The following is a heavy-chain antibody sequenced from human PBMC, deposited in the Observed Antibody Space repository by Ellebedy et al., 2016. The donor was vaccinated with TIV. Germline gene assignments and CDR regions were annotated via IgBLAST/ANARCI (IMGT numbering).Heavy chain of an antibody. J-gene: IGHJ5*02. V-gene: IGHV4-59*12. CDR2: IYYSGST. D-gene: IGHD1-14*01. Sequence: SETLSLTXTVSGASIHNYYWTWIRQPPGKGLEWIGHIYYSGSTNYNPSLKSRVTISVDTSKNQFSLKLSSVTAADTAVYYCARGQRTFDPWGQGTLVTVSS. CDR3: ARGQRTFDP. CDR1: GASIHNYY.